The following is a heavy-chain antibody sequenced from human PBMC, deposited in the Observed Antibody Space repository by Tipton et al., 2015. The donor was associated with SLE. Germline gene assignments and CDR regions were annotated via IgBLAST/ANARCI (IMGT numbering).Heavy chain of an antibody. D-gene: IGHD6-13*01. CDR3: ARGSGRYSSSWYFFDYYMDV. J-gene: IGHJ6*03. Sequence: TLSLTCAVYGGSFSGYYWSWIRQPPGKGLEWIGEINPSGNTNYNPSLKSRVTISVDTSKNQFSLKLNSVTAADTAVYYCARGSGRYSSSWYFFDYYMDVWGKGTTVTVSS. CDR2: INPSGNT. CDR1: GGSFSGYY. V-gene: IGHV4-34*01.